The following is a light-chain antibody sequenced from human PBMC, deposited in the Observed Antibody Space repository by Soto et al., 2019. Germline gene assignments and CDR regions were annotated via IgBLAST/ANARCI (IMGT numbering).Light chain of an antibody. CDR3: QYYESSLISYV. J-gene: IGLJ1*01. CDR2: GNN. V-gene: IGLV1-40*01. Sequence: QSVLTQPPSVSGAPGQRVTISCTGSSSNIGAGYDVHWYQQLPGTAPKLLIYGNNNRPSGVPDRFSGSKSGTSASLAITGPQAEYDADYYCQYYESSLISYVFGTGTKVTVL. CDR1: SSNIGAGYD.